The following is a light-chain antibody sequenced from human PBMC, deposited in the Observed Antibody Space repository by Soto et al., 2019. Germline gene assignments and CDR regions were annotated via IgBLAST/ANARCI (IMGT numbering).Light chain of an antibody. V-gene: IGKV3-15*01. CDR3: QQFAISTT. CDR1: QSVSTK. CDR2: GAS. Sequence: EIVMTQSPATLSVSPGERATLSCRASQSVSTKLAWYQQKPGQAPRLLIYGASTRATGIPARFSGSGSGTEFTLTISSLQSEDFATYYCQQFAISTTFGQGTKVEVK. J-gene: IGKJ1*01.